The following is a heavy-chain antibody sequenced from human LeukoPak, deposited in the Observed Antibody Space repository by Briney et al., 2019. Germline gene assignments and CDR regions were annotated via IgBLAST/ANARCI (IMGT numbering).Heavy chain of an antibody. V-gene: IGHV1-2*02. D-gene: IGHD3-22*01. J-gene: IGHJ5*02. CDR1: GYTFTGYY. Sequence: ASVKVSCKASGYTFTGYYMHWVRQAPGQGLEWMGWINPNSGGTNYAQKFQGRVTMTRDTSISTAYMELSRLRSDDTAVYYCARELGDSSGPLNWFDPWGQGTLVTVSS. CDR3: ARELGDSSGPLNWFDP. CDR2: INPNSGGT.